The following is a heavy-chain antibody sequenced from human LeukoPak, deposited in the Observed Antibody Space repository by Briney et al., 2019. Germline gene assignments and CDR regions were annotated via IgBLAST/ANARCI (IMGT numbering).Heavy chain of an antibody. D-gene: IGHD3-22*01. Sequence: PSETLSLTCTVSGGSISSYYWSWIRQPPGKGLEWIGYIYYSGSTNYYPSFKSRVTISVDTSKNQFSLKLSSVTAADTAVDYCARSTRIVVRACDYWGQGPLVTVPS. CDR1: GGSISSYY. CDR2: IYYSGST. V-gene: IGHV4-59*01. CDR3: ARSTRIVVRACDY. J-gene: IGHJ4*02.